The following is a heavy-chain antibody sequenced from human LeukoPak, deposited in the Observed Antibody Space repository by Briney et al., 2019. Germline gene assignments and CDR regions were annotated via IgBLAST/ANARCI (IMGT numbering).Heavy chain of an antibody. CDR3: ARPRCGHSYYNDVDV. CDR2: INDSGST. D-gene: IGHD2-21*01. Sequence: SETLSLTCTVSSGSIRSYYWSWLRQPPGKGLEWIGEINDSGSTNYNPSLKSRATISVDTSKKQISLSLVSVTAADTAVYYCARPRCGHSYYNDVDVWGQGTTVIVSS. V-gene: IGHV4-34*01. J-gene: IGHJ6*02. CDR1: SGSIRSYY.